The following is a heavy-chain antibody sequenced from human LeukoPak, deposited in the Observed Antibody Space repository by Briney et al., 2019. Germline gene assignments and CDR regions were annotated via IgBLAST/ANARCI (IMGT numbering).Heavy chain of an antibody. D-gene: IGHD3-16*01. Sequence: VSGPTLVNPTQPLTLTCTSSGFSSGTSEVWVSWIRQPPGKALEWLALIDWDDDKYYSTSLKTRLTISKDTSKNQVVLTLTNVDPVDTATYYCARIRGSYSDYWSQGTLVTVSS. CDR1: GFSSGTSEVW. CDR2: IDWDDDK. J-gene: IGHJ4*02. CDR3: ARIRGSYSDY. V-gene: IGHV2-70*13.